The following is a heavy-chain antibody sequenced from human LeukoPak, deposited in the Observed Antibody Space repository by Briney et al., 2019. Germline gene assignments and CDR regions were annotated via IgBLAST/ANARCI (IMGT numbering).Heavy chain of an antibody. Sequence: QPGGSLSLSCAASGFTLSNYEMNWVRQAPGKGLEWVPYISSSGSTIYYADSVKGRFTISRDNAKNSLYLQMNSLRAEDTAVYYCARPYSSSWNYYFDYWGQGTLVTVSS. CDR3: ARPYSSSWNYYFDY. CDR1: GFTLSNYE. J-gene: IGHJ4*02. CDR2: ISSSGSTI. D-gene: IGHD6-13*01. V-gene: IGHV3-48*03.